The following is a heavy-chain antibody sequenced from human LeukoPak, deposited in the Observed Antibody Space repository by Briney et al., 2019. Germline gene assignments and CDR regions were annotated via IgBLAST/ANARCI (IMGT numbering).Heavy chain of an antibody. CDR3: ARQGDTGSWYFDY. CDR2: ISYDGSNK. Sequence: PGRSLRLSCAASGFTFSYYAMHWVRQAPGKGLEWVAVISYDGSNKYYADSVKGQVTISGDNSKSTLYLQMDSLRAGDTAVYYCARQGDTGSWYFDYWGQGTLVTVSS. J-gene: IGHJ4*02. V-gene: IGHV3-30-3*01. CDR1: GFTFSYYA. D-gene: IGHD2-21*02.